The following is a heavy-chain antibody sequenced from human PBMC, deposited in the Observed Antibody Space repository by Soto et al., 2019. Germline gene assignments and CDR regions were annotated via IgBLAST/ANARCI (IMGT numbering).Heavy chain of an antibody. D-gene: IGHD3-10*01. J-gene: IGHJ5*02. V-gene: IGHV1-18*01. Sequence: ASVKVSCKASVYTFTSYGISWVRQAPGQGLEWTGWISAYNGNTNYAQKLQGRVTMTTDTSTSTAYMELRSLRSDDTAVYYCARVGYYYGSGRENWFDPWGQGTLVTVSS. CDR1: VYTFTSYG. CDR2: ISAYNGNT. CDR3: ARVGYYYGSGRENWFDP.